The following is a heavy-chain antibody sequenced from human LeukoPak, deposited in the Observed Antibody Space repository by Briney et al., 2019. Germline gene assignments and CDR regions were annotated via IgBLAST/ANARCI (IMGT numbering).Heavy chain of an antibody. J-gene: IGHJ4*02. CDR2: IYPGDSDT. D-gene: IGHD3-22*01. CDR1: GYSFTSYW. CDR3: AGLKPAFDSSGCYLFDY. Sequence: GESLKISCKGSGYSFTSYWIGWVRQMPGKGLEWMGIIYPGDSDTRYSTSFQGQVTISADKSISTAYLQWSSLKASDTAMYYCAGLKPAFDSSGCYLFDYWGQGTLVTVSS. V-gene: IGHV5-51*01.